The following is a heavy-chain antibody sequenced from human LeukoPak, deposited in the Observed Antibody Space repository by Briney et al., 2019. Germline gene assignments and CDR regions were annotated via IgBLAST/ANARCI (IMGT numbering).Heavy chain of an antibody. V-gene: IGHV3-23*01. J-gene: IGHJ4*02. Sequence: GGSLRLSCAASGFTLRNSALSWVRQAPGKGLERDPGISGSGGSTYYADSVKGRFTISRDNSKNTLYLQMNSLRAEDTAAYYCAKDQQWLAQFDYWGQGTLVTVSS. CDR1: GFTLRNSA. CDR2: ISGSGGST. CDR3: AKDQQWLAQFDY. D-gene: IGHD6-19*01.